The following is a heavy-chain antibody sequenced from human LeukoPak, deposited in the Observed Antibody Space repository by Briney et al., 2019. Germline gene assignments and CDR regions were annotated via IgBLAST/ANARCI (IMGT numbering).Heavy chain of an antibody. D-gene: IGHD3-3*01. CDR1: GGTFSSYA. J-gene: IGHJ5*02. Sequence: GASVKVSCKASGGTFSSYAISWVRQAPGQGLEWMGGIIPIFGTANYAQKFQGRVTITADKSTSTAYMELSSLRSEDTAVYYCAVGQRYDFWSALYNWFDPWGQGTLVTVSS. V-gene: IGHV1-69*06. CDR2: IIPIFGTA. CDR3: AVGQRYDFWSALYNWFDP.